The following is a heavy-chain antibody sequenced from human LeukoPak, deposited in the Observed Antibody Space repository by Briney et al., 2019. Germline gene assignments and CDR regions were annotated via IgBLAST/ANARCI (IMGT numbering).Heavy chain of an antibody. CDR1: AFRLSDYA. D-gene: IGHD3-10*01. CDR2: VSVSSRTGYR. Sequence: PGGSLRLSCTDSAFRLSDYAMNWVRQAPGKGLEWVSSVSVSSRTGYRDYAGSVKGRFTISRDNSENILYLQMNSLRVEDTAVYYCARGGSQTTQGLYNWFDVWGQGTLVTVSS. J-gene: IGHJ5*02. V-gene: IGHV3-23*01. CDR3: ARGGSQTTQGLYNWFDV.